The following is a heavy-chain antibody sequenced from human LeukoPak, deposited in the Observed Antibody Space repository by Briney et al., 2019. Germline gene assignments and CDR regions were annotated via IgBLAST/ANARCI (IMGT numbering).Heavy chain of an antibody. CDR2: ISGSGGST. CDR3: AKGLQSLGYYYDSSGYPPAFDY. D-gene: IGHD3-22*01. Sequence: GGSLRLSCAASGFTFSSYAMSWVRQAPGKGLEWVSAISGSGGSTYYADSVKGRFTISRDNSKNTLYLQMNSLRAEDTAVYYCAKGLQSLGYYYDSSGYPPAFDYWGQGTLVTVSS. CDR1: GFTFSSYA. V-gene: IGHV3-23*01. J-gene: IGHJ4*02.